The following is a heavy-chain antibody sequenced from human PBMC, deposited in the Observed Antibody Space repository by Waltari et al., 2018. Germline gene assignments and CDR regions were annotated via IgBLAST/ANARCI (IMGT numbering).Heavy chain of an antibody. CDR2: IYHSGST. D-gene: IGHD1-26*01. CDR3: ARDHEVVGATAY. Sequence: QVQLQESGPGLVKPSETLSLTCAFSGYSISSGYYWGWIRQPPGKGLEWIGSIYHSGSTYYNPSLKSRVTISVDTSKNQFSLKLSSVTAADTAVYYCARDHEVVGATAYWGQGTLVTVSS. CDR1: GYSISSGYY. V-gene: IGHV4-38-2*02. J-gene: IGHJ4*02.